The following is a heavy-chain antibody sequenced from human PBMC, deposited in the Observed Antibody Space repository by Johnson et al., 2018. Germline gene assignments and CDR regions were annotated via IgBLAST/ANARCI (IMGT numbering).Heavy chain of an antibody. Sequence: VQLVQSGGGLVKPGGSLRLSCAASGFTFSSYSMNWVRQAPGKGLEWVSSISSSSSYIYYADSVKGRFTISRDNAKNSLYLQMNSLRAEDTAVYYCAMDRRHRSRRAFDIWGQGTMVTVSS. CDR3: AMDRRHRSRRAFDI. CDR2: ISSSSSYI. D-gene: IGHD2-15*01. J-gene: IGHJ3*02. CDR1: GFTFSSYS. V-gene: IGHV3-21*01.